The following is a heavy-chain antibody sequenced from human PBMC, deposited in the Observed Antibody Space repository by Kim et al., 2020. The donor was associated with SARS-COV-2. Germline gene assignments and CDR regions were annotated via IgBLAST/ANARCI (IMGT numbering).Heavy chain of an antibody. CDR1: GFTFDDYA. Sequence: GGSLRLSCAASGFTFDDYAMHWVRQAPGKGLEWVSGISWNSGSIGYADSVKGRFTISRDNAKNSLYLQMNSLRAEDTALYYCAKDKYSSSWYLFDYWGQGTLVTVSS. D-gene: IGHD6-13*01. J-gene: IGHJ4*02. CDR2: ISWNSGSI. CDR3: AKDKYSSSWYLFDY. V-gene: IGHV3-9*01.